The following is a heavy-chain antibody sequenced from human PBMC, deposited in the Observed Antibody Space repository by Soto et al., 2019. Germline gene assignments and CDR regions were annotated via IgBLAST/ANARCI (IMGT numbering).Heavy chain of an antibody. CDR2: IWYDGVTN. D-gene: IGHD3-10*01. CDR3: ARDLSRSGNYKTYASQI. Sequence: QVQLVESGGGVVQPGTSLRVSCAASGVTFRSSGLHWVRQVPGKGLEWVAVIWYDGVTNYYADSVKGRFTISRDSSKNSLYLQMYSLRAEDTAVYYSARDLSRSGNYKTYASQIWGQGTMVTVSS. J-gene: IGHJ3*02. CDR1: GVTFRSSG. V-gene: IGHV3-33*01.